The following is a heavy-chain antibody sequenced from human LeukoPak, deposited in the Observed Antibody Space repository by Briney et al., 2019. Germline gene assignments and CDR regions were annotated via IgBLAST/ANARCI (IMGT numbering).Heavy chain of an antibody. D-gene: IGHD3-22*01. Sequence: PGGSLRLSCAASGFTFSSYSMNWVRQAPGKGLESVSYISSSSSTIYYADSVKGRFTISRDNAKNSLYLQMNSLRAEDTAVYYCARDIYYDSSGYYSRGFDYWGQGTLVTVSS. V-gene: IGHV3-48*04. CDR2: ISSSSSTI. CDR1: GFTFSSYS. CDR3: ARDIYYDSSGYYSRGFDY. J-gene: IGHJ4*02.